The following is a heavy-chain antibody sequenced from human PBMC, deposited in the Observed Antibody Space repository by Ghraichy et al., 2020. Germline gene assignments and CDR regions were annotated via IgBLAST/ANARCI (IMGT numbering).Heavy chain of an antibody. Sequence: SETLSLTCTVSGGSISSYYWSWIRQPAGKGLEWIWRIYTSGSTNYNPSLKSRVTMSVDTSKNQFSLRLSSVTAADTAVYYCARSTTIFGVVITHAFDIWGQGSMATVHS. CDR2: IYTSGST. CDR3: ARSTTIFGVVITHAFDI. J-gene: IGHJ3*02. D-gene: IGHD3-3*01. V-gene: IGHV4-4*07. CDR1: GGSISSYY.